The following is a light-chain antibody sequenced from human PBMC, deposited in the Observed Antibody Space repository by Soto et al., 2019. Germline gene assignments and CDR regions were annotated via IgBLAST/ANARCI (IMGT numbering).Light chain of an antibody. CDR1: QSVDGY. V-gene: IGKV3-15*01. CDR2: GAS. J-gene: IGKJ5*01. Sequence: EIVLTQSPSTLSLSPGESATLSCRASQSVDGYLAWYQQKPGQAPRLLIYGASTRATGVTARFRGGGSGTEFTLTISSLQSEDSAVYYCQQYHKWPPITFGQGTRLEIK. CDR3: QQYHKWPPIT.